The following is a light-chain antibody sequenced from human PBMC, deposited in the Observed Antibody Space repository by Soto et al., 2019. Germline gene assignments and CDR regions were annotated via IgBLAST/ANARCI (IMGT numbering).Light chain of an antibody. CDR1: QTVRSSY. V-gene: IGKV3-20*01. CDR3: QQYGDSIT. Sequence: IFLTQSPGSLSLSSGDRATLSCRASQTVRSSYLARYQQRPGQAPKLLIYGAFNRAIGIPDRFSGSESGRDYNLTISRLDPEDSALYYCQQYGDSITFGGGTKVEIK. CDR2: GAF. J-gene: IGKJ4*01.